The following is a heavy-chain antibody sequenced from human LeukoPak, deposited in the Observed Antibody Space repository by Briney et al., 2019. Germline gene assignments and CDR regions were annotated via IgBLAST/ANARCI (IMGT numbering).Heavy chain of an antibody. D-gene: IGHD6-19*01. J-gene: IGHJ5*02. CDR1: GYTFTSYY. Sequence: ASVKVSCKASGYTFTSYYMHWVRQAPGQGLEWMGWINPNSGGTNYAQKFQGRVTMTTDTSTSTAYMELRSLRSDDTAVYYCARDWQWLVRGNWFDPWGQGTLVTVSS. CDR2: INPNSGGT. CDR3: ARDWQWLVRGNWFDP. V-gene: IGHV1-2*02.